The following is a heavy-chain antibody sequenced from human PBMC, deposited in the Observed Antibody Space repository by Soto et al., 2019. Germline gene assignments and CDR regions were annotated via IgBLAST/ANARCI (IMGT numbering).Heavy chain of an antibody. D-gene: IGHD3-10*01. J-gene: IGHJ4*02. Sequence: EVQLLESGGGLVQPGGSLRLSCAASGFTFSSYAMSWVRQAPGKGLEWVSAISGSGGSTYYADSVKGRFTISRDNSKNTMYLQMNSLRADDTAVYYCAKASARGVMITHFDYWGQGTLVTVSS. V-gene: IGHV3-23*01. CDR1: GFTFSSYA. CDR3: AKASARGVMITHFDY. CDR2: ISGSGGST.